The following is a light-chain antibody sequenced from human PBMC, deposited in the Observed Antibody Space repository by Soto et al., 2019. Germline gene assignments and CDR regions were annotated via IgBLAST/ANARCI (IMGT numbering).Light chain of an antibody. CDR2: EGS. CDR3: CSYAGSSTLYV. V-gene: IGLV2-23*01. J-gene: IGLJ1*01. CDR1: SSDVGSYNL. Sequence: QSALTQPASVSGSPGQSITISCTGTSSDVGSYNLVSWYQQHPGKAPKLKIYEGSKRPSGVSNRFSGSKSGNTASLTISGLQDEDEADYYCCSYAGSSTLYVFGTGTQLTVL.